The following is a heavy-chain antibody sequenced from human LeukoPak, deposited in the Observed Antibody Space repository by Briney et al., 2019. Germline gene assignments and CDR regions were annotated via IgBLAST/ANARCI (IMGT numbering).Heavy chain of an antibody. CDR3: ARGESVISFTYP. V-gene: IGHV1-2*02. CDR2: IHPISGAT. Sequence: ASVKVSCKASGYTFTDSSIHWVRQAPGQGLEWLGWIHPISGATHYKQKFQGRVILTRDTSIGTAYMEVTRLTSDDTAVYYCARGESVISFTYPWGQGTQVTVSS. CDR1: GYTFTDSS. J-gene: IGHJ4*02. D-gene: IGHD3-3*02.